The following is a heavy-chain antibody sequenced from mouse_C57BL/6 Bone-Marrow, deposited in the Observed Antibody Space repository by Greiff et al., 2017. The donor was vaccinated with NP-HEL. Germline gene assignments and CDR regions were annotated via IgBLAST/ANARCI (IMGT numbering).Heavy chain of an antibody. CDR1: GYSFTGYF. CDR3: ARYDGYYEFAY. Sequence: EVKLQQSGPELVKPGDSVKISCKASGYSFTGYFMNWVMQSHGKSLEWIGRINPYNGDTFYNQKFKGKATLTVDKSSSTAHMELRSLTSEDSAVYYCARYDGYYEFAYWGQGTLVTVSA. D-gene: IGHD2-3*01. V-gene: IGHV1-20*01. CDR2: INPYNGDT. J-gene: IGHJ3*01.